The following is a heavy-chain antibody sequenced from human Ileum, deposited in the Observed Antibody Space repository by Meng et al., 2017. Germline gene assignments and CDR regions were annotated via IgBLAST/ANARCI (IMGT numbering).Heavy chain of an antibody. CDR2: INHSGST. CDR1: GGSFGGYY. Sequence: QVQLQQWGAGLLKPSETLSPTCAVYGGSFGGYYWSWIRQPPGKGLEWIGEINHSGSTNYNPSLKSRVTISVDTSKNQFSLKLSSVTAADTAVYYCARGHVNWFDPWGQGTLVTVSS. V-gene: IGHV4-34*01. J-gene: IGHJ5*02. CDR3: ARGHVNWFDP.